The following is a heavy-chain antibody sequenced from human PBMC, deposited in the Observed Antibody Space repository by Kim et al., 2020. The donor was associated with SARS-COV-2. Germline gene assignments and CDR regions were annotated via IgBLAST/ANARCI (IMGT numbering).Heavy chain of an antibody. D-gene: IGHD3-10*01. V-gene: IGHV3-33*01. Sequence: GGSLRLSCAASGFTFSRYGMHWVRQAPGKGLEWVAVIWYDGSNKYYADSVKGRFTISRDNSKNTLYLQMNSLRAEDTAVYYCARDYYGSGSYSLSVYYYYGMDVWGQGTTVTVSS. CDR3: ARDYYGSGSYSLSVYYYYGMDV. CDR1: GFTFSRYG. J-gene: IGHJ6*02. CDR2: IWYDGSNK.